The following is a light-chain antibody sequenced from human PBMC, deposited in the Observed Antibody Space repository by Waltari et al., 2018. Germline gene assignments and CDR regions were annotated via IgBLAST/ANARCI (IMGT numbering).Light chain of an antibody. CDR2: GVS. J-gene: IGLJ3*02. CDR3: SSVTSSGTWV. V-gene: IGLV2-14*03. CDR1: NSDIGGYSY. Sequence: QSALTQPASVSGSPRQSITISCTGTNSDIGGYSYVSWYQHHSGKAPKLMIFGVSDRPSGVSNRFSGSKAGNTASLTISGLQAEDEADYYCSSVTSSGTWVFGGGTRVTVL.